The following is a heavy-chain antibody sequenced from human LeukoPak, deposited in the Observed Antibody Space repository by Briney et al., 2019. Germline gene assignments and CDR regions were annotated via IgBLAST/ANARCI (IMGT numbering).Heavy chain of an antibody. V-gene: IGHV3-21*01. Sequence: GSLRLSCADSGFTFSSYSMNWVRQAPGKGLEWVSSISSSTIYMDYSDSVRGRFTISRDNAENSLYLQMNSLRAEDTAVYYCARGVFGYDFDYWGQGTLVTVSS. D-gene: IGHD5-18*01. CDR1: GFTFSSYS. CDR2: ISSSTIYM. J-gene: IGHJ4*02. CDR3: ARGVFGYDFDY.